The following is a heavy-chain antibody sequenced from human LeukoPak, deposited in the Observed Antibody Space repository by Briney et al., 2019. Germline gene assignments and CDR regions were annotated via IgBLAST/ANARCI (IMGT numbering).Heavy chain of an antibody. V-gene: IGHV3-66*01. CDR2: IYSGGST. D-gene: IGHD2-15*01. J-gene: IGHJ4*02. CDR3: ARERPSYCSGGSCYPGDYFDY. CDR1: GFTVSSNY. Sequence: QPGGSLRLSCAASGFTVSSNYMSWVRQAPGKGLEWVSVIYSGGSTYYADSVKGRFTISRDNSKNTLYLQMNSLRAEDTAVYYCARERPSYCSGGSCYPGDYFDYWGQGTLVTVSS.